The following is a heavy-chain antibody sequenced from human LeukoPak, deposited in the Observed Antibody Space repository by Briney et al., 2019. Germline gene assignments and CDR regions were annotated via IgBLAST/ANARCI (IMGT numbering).Heavy chain of an antibody. Sequence: ASVKVSCKASGGTFSSYAISWVRQAPGQGLEWMGGIIPIFGTANYAQKFQGRVTITADESTSTAYMELSSLRSEDTVVYYCARDRPGRYCSTISCYSASPFDPWGQGTLVTVSS. V-gene: IGHV1-69*13. D-gene: IGHD2-2*02. CDR1: GGTFSSYA. CDR3: ARDRPGRYCSTISCYSASPFDP. CDR2: IIPIFGTA. J-gene: IGHJ5*02.